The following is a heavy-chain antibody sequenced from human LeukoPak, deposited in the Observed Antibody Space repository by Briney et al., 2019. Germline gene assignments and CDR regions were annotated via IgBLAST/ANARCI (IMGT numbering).Heavy chain of an antibody. V-gene: IGHV4-59*08. CDR1: GGSISSHY. CDR3: ARHNYYDSSGYYPLGY. Sequence: SETLSLTCTVSGGSISSHYWSWIRQPPGKGLEWIGYIYYSGITNYNPSLKSRVTISVDTSKNQYSLKLSSVTAADTAVYYCARHNYYDSSGYYPLGYWGQGTLVTVSS. CDR2: IYYSGIT. J-gene: IGHJ4*02. D-gene: IGHD3-22*01.